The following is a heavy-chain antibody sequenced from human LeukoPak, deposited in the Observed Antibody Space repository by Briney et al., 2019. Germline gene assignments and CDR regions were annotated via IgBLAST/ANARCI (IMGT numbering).Heavy chain of an antibody. CDR2: IRYDGSNK. CDR3: AKDYSSGYDILTGYYYYYYGMDV. CDR1: GSTFSSYG. Sequence: GGSLRLSCAASGSTFSSYGMHWVRQAPGKGLEWVAFIRYDGSNKYYADSVKGRFTISRDNSKNTLYLQMNSLRAEDTAVYYCAKDYSSGYDILTGYYYYYYGMDVWGQGTTVTVSS. D-gene: IGHD3-9*01. J-gene: IGHJ6*02. V-gene: IGHV3-30*02.